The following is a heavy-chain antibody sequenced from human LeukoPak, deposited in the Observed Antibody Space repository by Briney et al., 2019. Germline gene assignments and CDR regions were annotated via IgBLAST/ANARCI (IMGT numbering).Heavy chain of an antibody. CDR3: AKDRSTSNILTGYQDN. D-gene: IGHD3-9*01. CDR2: ISYDGGNK. CDR1: GFTFSSYG. V-gene: IGHV3-30*18. J-gene: IGHJ4*02. Sequence: PGGSLRLSCAASGFTFSSYGVHWVRQAPGKGLEWVAVISYDGGNKHYADPVKGRFTISRDNSKNTLYLQMNSLRAEDTAVYYCAKDRSTSNILTGYQDNWGQGTLVTVSS.